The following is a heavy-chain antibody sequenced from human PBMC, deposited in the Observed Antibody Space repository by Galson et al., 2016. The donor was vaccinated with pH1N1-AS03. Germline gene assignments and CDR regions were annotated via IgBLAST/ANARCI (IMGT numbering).Heavy chain of an antibody. CDR2: ISTTSSYI. CDR3: ARDGPPQGISVAGSFDF. J-gene: IGHJ4*02. V-gene: IGHV3-21*01. Sequence: SLRLSCAASGFPFSGYSMHWVRQAPGKGLEWVSFISTTSSYIYYADPVKGRFTISRDNAKNSLFLQMNSLRDEDTAVYYCARDGPPQGISVAGSFDFWGQGTLVTVSA. D-gene: IGHD6-19*01. CDR1: GFPFSGYS.